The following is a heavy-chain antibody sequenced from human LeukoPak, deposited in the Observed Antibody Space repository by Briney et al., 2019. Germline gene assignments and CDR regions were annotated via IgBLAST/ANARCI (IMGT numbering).Heavy chain of an antibody. Sequence: GGSLRLSCAASGFTFSSYAMSWVRQAPGKGLEWGSSISGSGANTFYADSVKGRFTISRDNSKNTLYLQMNSLRAEDTAAYHCAKGRNEDGDAALNYWGQGTLVTVSS. CDR2: ISGSGANT. CDR1: GFTFSSYA. D-gene: IGHD4-17*01. J-gene: IGHJ4*02. V-gene: IGHV3-23*01. CDR3: AKGRNEDGDAALNY.